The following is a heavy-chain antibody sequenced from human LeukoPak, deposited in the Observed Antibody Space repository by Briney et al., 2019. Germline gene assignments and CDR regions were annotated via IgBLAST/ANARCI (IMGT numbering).Heavy chain of an antibody. CDR3: ARVRYCSGGSCYSDSEGRD. V-gene: IGHV1-8*01. CDR1: GYTFTSYD. D-gene: IGHD2-15*01. Sequence: GASVKVSCKASGYTFTSYDINWVRQATGQGLEWMGWMNPNSGNTGYAQKFQGRVTMTRNTSISTAYMELGSLRSEDTAVYYCARVRYCSGGSCYSDSEGRDWGQGTLVTVSS. J-gene: IGHJ4*02. CDR2: MNPNSGNT.